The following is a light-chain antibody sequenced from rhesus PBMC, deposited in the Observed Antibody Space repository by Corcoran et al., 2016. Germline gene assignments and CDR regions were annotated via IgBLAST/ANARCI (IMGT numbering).Light chain of an antibody. Sequence: DIQMTQSPSSVSASVGDRVTITCRASQVISTYLAWYQQKPGKAPKLLLYYATVLQTGVPSRFSGNGSGTDFTLIISSLQPEDFATYYCQQYNSFPYSFGQGTKVEIK. CDR2: YAT. CDR1: QVISTY. CDR3: QQYNSFPYS. J-gene: IGKJ2*01. V-gene: IGKV1-25*02.